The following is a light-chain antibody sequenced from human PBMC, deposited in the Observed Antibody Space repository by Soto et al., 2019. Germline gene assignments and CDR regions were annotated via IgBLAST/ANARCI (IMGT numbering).Light chain of an antibody. Sequence: NVLTQSPGTLSLTPGDSAVLSCRASQRVSGNYIAWYQQRPGRAPRLLVYGSSTRTTGIPDRFSGSGSGTDFTLTITTVEPEDLAVYYCQQYATFPVTFGPGTKVEIK. V-gene: IGKV3-20*01. CDR1: QRVSGNY. CDR3: QQYATFPVT. CDR2: GSS. J-gene: IGKJ3*01.